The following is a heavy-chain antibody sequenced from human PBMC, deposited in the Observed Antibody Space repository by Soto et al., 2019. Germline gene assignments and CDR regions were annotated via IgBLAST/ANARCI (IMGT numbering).Heavy chain of an antibody. CDR3: AGDPDSHYNDSHASSYP. CDR2: IIPIIGII. J-gene: IGHJ5*02. Sequence: QVQLVQSGAEVKKPGSSVKVSCKASGGTFSTYTITWVRQAPGQGLEWMGRIIPIIGIINYAQKFQSRVTISADEFTGRAYTELTGLRSDDTAVYYCAGDPDSHYNDSHASSYPWGQGTLVTVSS. CDR1: GGTFSTYT. V-gene: IGHV1-69*08. D-gene: IGHD4-4*01.